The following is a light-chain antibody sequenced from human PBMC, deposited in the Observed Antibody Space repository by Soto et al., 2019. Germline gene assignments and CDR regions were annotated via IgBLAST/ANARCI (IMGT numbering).Light chain of an antibody. CDR1: QSVTSDY. Sequence: DIVLTLSPGTLSLSPGESAALSCRASQSVTSDYLVWYRQKPGQAPRLLIYAVSSRAAGIPDRFSGSGSGTDFTLTITRLEPEDSAVYYCQQHSSSPWTFGQGTRVEV. V-gene: IGKV3-20*01. CDR2: AVS. J-gene: IGKJ1*01. CDR3: QQHSSSPWT.